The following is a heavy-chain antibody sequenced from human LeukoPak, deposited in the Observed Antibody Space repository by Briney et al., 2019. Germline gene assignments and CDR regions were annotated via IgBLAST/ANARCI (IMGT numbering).Heavy chain of an antibody. CDR2: IYYSGST. V-gene: IGHV4-30-4*01. J-gene: IGHJ4*02. Sequence: SETLSLTCTVSGGSISSGDYYWSWIRQPPGKGLEWIGYIYYSGSTYYNPSLKSRVTISVDTSKNQFSLKLSSVTAADTAVYYCAGVTPYYYDSGSYYNTNYFDYWGQGTLVTVSS. D-gene: IGHD3-10*01. CDR3: AGVTPYYYDSGSYYNTNYFDY. CDR1: GGSISSGDYY.